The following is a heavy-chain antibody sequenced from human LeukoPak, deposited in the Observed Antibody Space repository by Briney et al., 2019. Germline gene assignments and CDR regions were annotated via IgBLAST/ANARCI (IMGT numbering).Heavy chain of an antibody. CDR3: AKTFYDLWSAPSWFDP. V-gene: IGHV3-23*01. J-gene: IGHJ5*02. CDR1: GFTFSSYD. Sequence: GGSLRLSCAASGFTFSSYDMSWVRQAPGKGLEWVSDISSSGGSTYYADSVKGRFTISRDNSKNTLYLQMNSLRAEDTAVYYCAKTFYDLWSAPSWFDPWGQGTLVTVSS. CDR2: ISSSGGST. D-gene: IGHD3-3*01.